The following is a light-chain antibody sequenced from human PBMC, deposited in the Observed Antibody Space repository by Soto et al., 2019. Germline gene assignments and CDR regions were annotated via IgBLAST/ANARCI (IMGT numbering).Light chain of an antibody. V-gene: IGKV1-5*03. J-gene: IGKJ1*01. CDR2: KAS. Sequence: IQMTQSPSTLSASVGDRVTITCRASQSISSWLAWYQQKPGKAPKLLIYKASSLESGVPSRFSGCGSGTEFTLTISSLQPDDFATYYCQQYNTYWTFGQGTKVEIK. CDR3: QQYNTYWT. CDR1: QSISSW.